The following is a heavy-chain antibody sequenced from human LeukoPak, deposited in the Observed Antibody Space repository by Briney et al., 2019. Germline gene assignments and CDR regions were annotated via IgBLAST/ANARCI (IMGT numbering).Heavy chain of an antibody. CDR1: GFTFSSYA. CDR3: ARDLSGIAGYTYGRGIDY. J-gene: IGHJ4*02. V-gene: IGHV3-7*01. D-gene: IGHD5-18*01. Sequence: GGSLRLSCAASGFTFSSYAMSWVRQAPGKGLEWVANIKKDGSEKYYVDDVKGRFTISRDNAKTSLYLQMNSLRAEDTAVYYCARDLSGIAGYTYGRGIDYWGQGTLVTVSS. CDR2: IKKDGSEK.